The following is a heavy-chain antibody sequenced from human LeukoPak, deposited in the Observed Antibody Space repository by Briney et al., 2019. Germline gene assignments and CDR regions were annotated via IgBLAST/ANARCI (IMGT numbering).Heavy chain of an antibody. D-gene: IGHD3-3*02. CDR3: VLISSMGN. CDR1: GFTFSGYW. J-gene: IGHJ4*02. V-gene: IGHV3-74*01. CDR2: IKGDGSST. Sequence: GGSLRLSCAPSGFTFSGYWMYWLRQAPGKGLVWVSNIKGDGSSTGYADSVKGRFTISRDNAKSTLYLQMNSLRAEDAAVYYCVLISSMGNWGQGTLVTVSS.